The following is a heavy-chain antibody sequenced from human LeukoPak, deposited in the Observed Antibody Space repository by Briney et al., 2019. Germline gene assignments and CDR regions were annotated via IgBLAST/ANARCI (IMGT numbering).Heavy chain of an antibody. CDR2: ISYDESNK. D-gene: IGHD3-10*01. Sequence: QPGRSLRLSCAASGFTFSSYGMHWVRQAPGKGLEWVAVISYDESNKYYADSVKGRFTISRDNTKNTLYLQMNSLRGEDTAVYYCARDRGLWFGTNHFDYWGQGTLVTVSS. CDR1: GFTFSSYG. CDR3: ARDRGLWFGTNHFDY. J-gene: IGHJ4*02. V-gene: IGHV3-30*03.